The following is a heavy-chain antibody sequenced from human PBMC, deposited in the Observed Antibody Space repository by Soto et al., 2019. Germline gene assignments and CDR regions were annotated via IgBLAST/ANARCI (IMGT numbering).Heavy chain of an antibody. CDR2: ISRDGGTK. CDR3: TGEVASGY. J-gene: IGHJ4*02. V-gene: IGHV3-30*03. CDR1: GFTVSTYG. D-gene: IGHD2-8*02. Sequence: QVPLVESGGGVVQPGRSLRLSCAVSGFTVSTYGMHWVRQAPGKGLEWVAVISRDGGTKYYADSVKGRFTISRDNSRNTLFLEMYSLRGDDMAVYYCTGEVASGYWGQGTLVTVSS.